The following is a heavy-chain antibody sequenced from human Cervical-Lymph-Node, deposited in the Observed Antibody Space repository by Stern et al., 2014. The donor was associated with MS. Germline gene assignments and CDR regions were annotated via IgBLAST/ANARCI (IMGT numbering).Heavy chain of an antibody. CDR3: AKHACTGAACPFDL. Sequence: QLQLQESGPGLVKPSETLSLTCAVSGDSISSYTHYWAWIRQPPGKGLEWIGSVYYSGATYYNPSTKSPAPIPVDTSKNHFPLGLNSVTAADTAVYYCAKHACTGAACPFDLWGQGTLVTVSS. CDR1: GDSISSYTHY. J-gene: IGHJ4*02. CDR2: VYYSGAT. V-gene: IGHV4-39*01. D-gene: IGHD2-8*02.